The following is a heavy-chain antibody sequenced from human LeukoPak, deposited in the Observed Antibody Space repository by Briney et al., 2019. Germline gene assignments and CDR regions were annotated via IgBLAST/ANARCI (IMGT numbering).Heavy chain of an antibody. V-gene: IGHV1-69*05. CDR2: IIPMFGTT. Sequence: ASVKVSCKASGGTFSNYAISWVRQAPGQGLEWMGRIIPMFGTTNYAQTLQGRVTITTDESKSTAYMEVSSVRIEDTAVYYCASVTVTTWAPDGHMDVWGKGTTVTVSS. CDR3: ASVTVTTWAPDGHMDV. CDR1: GGTFSNYA. J-gene: IGHJ6*03. D-gene: IGHD4-11*01.